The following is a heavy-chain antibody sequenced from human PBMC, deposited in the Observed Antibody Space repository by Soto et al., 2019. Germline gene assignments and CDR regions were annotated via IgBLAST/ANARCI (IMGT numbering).Heavy chain of an antibody. V-gene: IGHV4-61*01. CDR2: ISYSGGT. D-gene: IGHD2-2*02. Sequence: SETLSLTCSVSAGSVDRSNYFWNWIRQPPGKGLEWIGNISYSGGTNKNPALKSRVTLSLDTSKNQFSLTLTSVTAADTAVHYCARVLTVERGYCSSTSCYTNWFDPWGQGTMVTVSS. J-gene: IGHJ5*02. CDR1: AGSVDRSNYF. CDR3: ARVLTVERGYCSSTSCYTNWFDP.